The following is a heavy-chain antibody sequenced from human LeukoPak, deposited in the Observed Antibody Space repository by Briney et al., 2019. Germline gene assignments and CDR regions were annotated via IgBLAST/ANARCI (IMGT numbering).Heavy chain of an antibody. Sequence: PSETLSLTCTVSGYSISSGYYWSWIRQPPGKGLEWIGYIYHSGSTYYNPSLKSRVTISVDRSKNQFSLKLSSVTAADTAVYYCASSRPGYSSSWYTFDYWGQGTLVTVSS. D-gene: IGHD6-13*01. CDR1: GYSISSGYY. J-gene: IGHJ4*02. CDR3: ASSRPGYSSSWYTFDY. CDR2: IYHSGST. V-gene: IGHV4-38-2*02.